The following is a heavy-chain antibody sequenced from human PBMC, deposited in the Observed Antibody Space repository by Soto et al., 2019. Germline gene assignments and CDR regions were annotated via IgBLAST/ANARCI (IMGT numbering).Heavy chain of an antibody. V-gene: IGHV4-61*01. Sequence: PSETLYLTCTVSGGSVSSGSYYWSWIRQPPGKGLEWIGYIYYSGSTNYNPSLKSRVTISVDTSKNQFSLKLSSVTAADTAVYYCARDQYCGGDCYTWGDAFDIWGQGTMVTVSS. D-gene: IGHD2-21*02. J-gene: IGHJ3*02. CDR2: IYYSGST. CDR3: ARDQYCGGDCYTWGDAFDI. CDR1: GGSVSSGSYY.